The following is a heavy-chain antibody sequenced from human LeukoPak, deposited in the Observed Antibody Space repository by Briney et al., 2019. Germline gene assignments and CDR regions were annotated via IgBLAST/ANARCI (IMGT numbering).Heavy chain of an antibody. CDR2: IYTSGST. D-gene: IGHD5-12*01. V-gene: IGHV4-61*02. J-gene: IGHJ6*03. CDR3: ARVTGYDSFYSYMDV. CDR1: GGSISSGSYY. Sequence: KPSETLSLTCTVSGGSISSGSYYWSWIRQPAGKGLEWIGRIYTSGSTNYNPSLKSRVTISVDKSKNQLSLKLSSVTAADTAVYYCARVTGYDSFYSYMDVWGKGTTVTVSS.